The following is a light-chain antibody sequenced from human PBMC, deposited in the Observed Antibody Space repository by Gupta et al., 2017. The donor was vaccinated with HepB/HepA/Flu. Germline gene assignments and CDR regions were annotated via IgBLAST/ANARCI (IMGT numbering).Light chain of an antibody. J-gene: IGKJ4*01. Sequence: EIVLTQSPATLSLSPGERATLSCRASQSVSSYLAWYQQKPGQAPRLLIYDASGRATGIPARFSGSGSGTDFTHTISSLEPEDFAVYYCQQRSSWPLTFGGGTKVEIK. V-gene: IGKV3-11*01. CDR1: QSVSSY. CDR3: QQRSSWPLT. CDR2: DAS.